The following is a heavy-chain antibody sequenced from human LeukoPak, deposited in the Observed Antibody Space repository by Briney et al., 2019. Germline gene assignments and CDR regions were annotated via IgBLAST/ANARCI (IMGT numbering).Heavy chain of an antibody. D-gene: IGHD2-15*01. CDR1: GYTFTGYF. J-gene: IGHJ4*02. Sequence: ASVKVSCKASGYTFTGYFLHWVRQAPGQGLEWMGWLNPNSGGTNYVQKFQGRVTVTRDTSISTAYMELSRLRSDDTAVYYCARGLGYCSGGSCKGSYYFDYWGQGTLVTVSS. CDR2: LNPNSGGT. V-gene: IGHV1-2*02. CDR3: ARGLGYCSGGSCKGSYYFDY.